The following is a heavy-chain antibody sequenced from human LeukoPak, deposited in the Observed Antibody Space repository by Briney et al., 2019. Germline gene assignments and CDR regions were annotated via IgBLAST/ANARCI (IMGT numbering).Heavy chain of an antibody. D-gene: IGHD3-22*01. J-gene: IGHJ3*02. CDR1: GFTFDDYA. Sequence: GGSLRLSCAASGFTFDDYAMHWVRQAAGKGLEWVSGISWNSGSIGYADSVKGRFTISRDNAKNSLYLQMNSLRAEDTALYYCAKDIPRRLLGWSWGAFDIWGQGTMVTVSS. V-gene: IGHV3-9*01. CDR2: ISWNSGSI. CDR3: AKDIPRRLLGWSWGAFDI.